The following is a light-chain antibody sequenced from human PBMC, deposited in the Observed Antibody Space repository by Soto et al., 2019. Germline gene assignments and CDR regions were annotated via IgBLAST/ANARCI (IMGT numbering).Light chain of an antibody. CDR3: QQYNSYWWT. J-gene: IGKJ1*01. Sequence: DIQMPQSPSTLSASVGDRVTITCRASESINSWLAWYQQKPGKAPKLLIYDASSLESGVPSRFSGSGSGTEFTLTISSLQSDDFATYYCQQYNSYWWTFGQGTKVEIK. CDR1: ESINSW. V-gene: IGKV1-5*01. CDR2: DAS.